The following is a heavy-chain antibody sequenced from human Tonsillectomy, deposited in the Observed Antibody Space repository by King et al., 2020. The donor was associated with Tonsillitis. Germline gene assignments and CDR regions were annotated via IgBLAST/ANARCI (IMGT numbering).Heavy chain of an antibody. CDR3: AKEEEFGVAPLDY. Sequence: QLVQSGGGLVQPGGSLRLSCAASGFTFSSYAMSWGRQAPGKGLEWVSAISGSGGITYYADSVKGRFSISRDNSKNTPYLQMNSLRAEDTAVYYCAKEEEFGVAPLDYWGQGTLVTVSS. D-gene: IGHD3-3*01. CDR2: ISGSGGIT. CDR1: GFTFSSYA. J-gene: IGHJ4*02. V-gene: IGHV3-23*04.